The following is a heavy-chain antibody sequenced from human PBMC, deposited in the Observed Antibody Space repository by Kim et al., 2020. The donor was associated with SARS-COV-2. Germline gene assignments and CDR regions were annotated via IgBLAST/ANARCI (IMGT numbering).Heavy chain of an antibody. D-gene: IGHD3-22*01. CDR3: VKEAGFTKLIVDYYFDY. CDR1: GFTFSNYG. Sequence: GGSLRLSCVASGFTFSNYGMHWVRQAPGKGLEWVAIVSYEGRNTYYSTSVKGRFTISRDNSKNTVFLQMNSLTTEDTALYYCVKEAGFTKLIVDYYFDYWGRRTLLTVSS. CDR2: VSYEGRNT. J-gene: IGHJ4*02. V-gene: IGHV3-30*18.